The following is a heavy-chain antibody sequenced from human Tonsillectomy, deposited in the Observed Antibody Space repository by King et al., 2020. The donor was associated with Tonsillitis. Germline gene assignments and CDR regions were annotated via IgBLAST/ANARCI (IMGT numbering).Heavy chain of an antibody. CDR1: GYIFTNYY. D-gene: IGHD2-21*01. Sequence: VQLVESGAEVKKPGASVKVSCKASGYIFTNYYMHWVRQAPGQGLEWMGWINSNSGDTNYAQKFHGRVTMTRDTSISTAYLELTSLRSDDTAVYYCARAYSGGTLYYFDFWGPGTLVTVSS. CDR2: INSNSGDT. CDR3: ARAYSGGTLYYFDF. V-gene: IGHV1-2*02. J-gene: IGHJ4*02.